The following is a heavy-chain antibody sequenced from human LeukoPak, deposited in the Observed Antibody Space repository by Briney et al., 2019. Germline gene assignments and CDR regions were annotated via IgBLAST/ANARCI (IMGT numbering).Heavy chain of an antibody. Sequence: PGTSPRLSCAASGFSFSSYGMHWVRQAPGRGLDWVAAISHDGTKTHYAESVKGRFTISRDNSKNLMYLQMNSLRAEDTALYYCAETGPTDFWGQGTLVTVSS. CDR3: AETGPTDF. V-gene: IGHV3-30*03. CDR2: ISHDGTKT. CDR1: GFSFSSYG. J-gene: IGHJ4*02. D-gene: IGHD3-9*01.